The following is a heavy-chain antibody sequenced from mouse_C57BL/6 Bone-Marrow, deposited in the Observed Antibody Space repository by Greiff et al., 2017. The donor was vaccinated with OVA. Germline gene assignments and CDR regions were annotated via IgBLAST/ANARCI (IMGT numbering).Heavy chain of an antibody. CDR1: GFSLTSYA. CDR2: IWTGGGT. D-gene: IGHD2-10*02. CDR3: ARQYGNYPYYAMDY. Sequence: VMLVESGPGLVAPSQSLSITCTVSGFSLTSYAISWVRQPPGKGLEWLGVIWTGGGTNFYSALKSRLSISKDNSKSQVFLKMNSLHTDDTARYYCARQYGNYPYYAMDYWGQGTSVTVSS. V-gene: IGHV2-9-1*01. J-gene: IGHJ4*01.